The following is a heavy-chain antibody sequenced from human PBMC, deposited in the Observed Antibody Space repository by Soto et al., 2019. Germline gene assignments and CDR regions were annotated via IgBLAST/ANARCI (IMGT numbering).Heavy chain of an antibody. J-gene: IGHJ4*02. Sequence: SETLSLTCTVSGASITTHCWSWIRQPPGKGLEWVGIMHHGGGLFVNPSLQSRLTISVDTSKNQFSLKLTSVTAADTAVYYCARHLGGSYSVDYWGQGILVTVSS. CDR1: GASITTHC. D-gene: IGHD6-19*01. CDR3: ARHLGGSYSVDY. V-gene: IGHV4-59*08. CDR2: MHHGGGL.